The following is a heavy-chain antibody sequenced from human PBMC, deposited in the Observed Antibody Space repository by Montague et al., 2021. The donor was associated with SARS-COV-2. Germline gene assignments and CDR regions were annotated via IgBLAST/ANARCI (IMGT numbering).Heavy chain of an antibody. J-gene: IGHJ4*02. CDR2: INYSGTT. V-gene: IGHV4-59*01. CDR1: GGTIDNYY. CDR3: ARISVSFYGVQYGFDH. D-gene: IGHD4-17*01. Sequence: SETLSLTCAVSGGTIDNYYWSWIRQPPGKGLEWIGYINYSGTTNFNPSLKSRLTMSVDTSKNQFSLNLNSVTASDTAIYYCARISVSFYGVQYGFDHWGQGTLVTVSS.